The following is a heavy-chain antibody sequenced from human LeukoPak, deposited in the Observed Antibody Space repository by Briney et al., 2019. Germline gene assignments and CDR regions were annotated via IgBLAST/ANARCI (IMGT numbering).Heavy chain of an antibody. CDR2: IDYSGNT. Sequence: PSETLSLTCTVSGVSISTYYWTWIRQPPGKGLEWIGNIDYSGNTKYNPSLNSRVTISVDTSKNHFSLKLSSVTAADTAVYYCARWYYDSSGYRYLDYWGQGTLVIVSS. J-gene: IGHJ4*02. CDR1: GVSISTYY. CDR3: ARWYYDSSGYRYLDY. V-gene: IGHV4-59*12. D-gene: IGHD3-22*01.